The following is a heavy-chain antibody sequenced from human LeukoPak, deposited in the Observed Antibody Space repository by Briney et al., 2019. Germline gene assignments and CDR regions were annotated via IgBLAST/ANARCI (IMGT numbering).Heavy chain of an antibody. CDR3: ARVGETGTVTMELDL. V-gene: IGHV3-30*04. Sequence: PGGSLRLSCVASGFPFADYSLHWVRQAPGKGLEWVALMSFDGSFENFADSVKGRFTISRDTARNTLYLHMGSLGVEDSAVYYCARVGETGTVTMELDLWGQGALVTVPS. J-gene: IGHJ1*01. CDR1: GFPFADYS. D-gene: IGHD1-7*01. CDR2: MSFDGSFE.